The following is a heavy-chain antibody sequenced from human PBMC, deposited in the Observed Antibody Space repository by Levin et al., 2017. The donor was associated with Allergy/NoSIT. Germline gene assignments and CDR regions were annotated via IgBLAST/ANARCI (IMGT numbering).Heavy chain of an antibody. CDR3: ARDHYYDSSGYRAYYYGMDV. CDR1: FFSLLLSS. J-gene: IGHJ6*02. V-gene: IGHV4-59*01. CDR2: IYYSGST. Sequence: NASETLSLPFPFSFFSLLLSSFLFLLPPPFPFLSFIGYIYYSGSTNYNPSLKSRVTISVDTSKNQFSLKLSSVTAADTAVYYCARDHYYDSSGYRAYYYGMDVWGQGTTVTVSS. D-gene: IGHD3-22*01.